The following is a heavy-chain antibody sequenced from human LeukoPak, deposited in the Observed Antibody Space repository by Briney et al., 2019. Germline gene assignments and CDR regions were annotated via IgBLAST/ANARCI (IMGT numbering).Heavy chain of an antibody. CDR1: GFRISIND. V-gene: IGHV3-53*01. Sequence: GGSLRLSCAVSGFRISINDMSWVRQAPGKGLQWVSMMYIDGNRYYADSVKGRFTISRDNSKNTLFLQMDSLRADDTAVYYCARVHFYYMDIWGKGTTVTISS. J-gene: IGHJ6*03. CDR2: MYIDGNR. CDR3: ARVHFYYMDI.